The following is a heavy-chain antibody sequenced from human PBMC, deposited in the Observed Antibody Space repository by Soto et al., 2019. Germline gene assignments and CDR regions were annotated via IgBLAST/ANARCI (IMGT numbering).Heavy chain of an antibody. J-gene: IGHJ6*02. D-gene: IGHD2-15*01. CDR2: INPSGSTT. V-gene: IGHV1-46*01. CDR3: ARDKPYWSGVHRPYYYYYAMDV. Sequence: QVQLVQSGAEVKKPGASVKVSCKASGYTFTNYYMHWVRQAPGQGLEWMGMINPSGSTTTYAQKFRGRVTMTRDTSTSTVYMALSSLRSEDTAVYYCARDKPYWSGVHRPYYYYYAMDVWGQGTTVTVSS. CDR1: GYTFTNYY.